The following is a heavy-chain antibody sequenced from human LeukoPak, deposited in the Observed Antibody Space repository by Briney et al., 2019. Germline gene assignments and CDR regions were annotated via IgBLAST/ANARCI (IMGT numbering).Heavy chain of an antibody. CDR3: AKVAGDRMDH. D-gene: IGHD6-13*01. Sequence: ASVKVSFKASGYTFATYGFCWVRQAPGHGLEWMGWISANSGKTDYAQKFQGRVTMTTDTSTTTAYMELRSLRPDDTALYFCAKVAGDRMDHWGQGTLLTVSS. CDR1: GYTFATYG. V-gene: IGHV1-18*01. J-gene: IGHJ4*02. CDR2: ISANSGKT.